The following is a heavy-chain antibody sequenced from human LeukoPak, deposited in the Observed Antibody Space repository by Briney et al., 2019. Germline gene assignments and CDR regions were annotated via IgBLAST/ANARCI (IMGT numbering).Heavy chain of an antibody. CDR1: GFSVSSNY. D-gene: IGHD3-9*01. J-gene: IGHJ6*02. V-gene: IGHV3-66*01. Sequence: PGGSLRLSCAASGFSVSSNYMTWVRQAPGKGLEWVSVIYSGGNTYYADSVKGRFSISRDNYKNTVYPQMNSLRAEDTAVYFCTRGKVTGSYYYYGMDVWGPGTRVTVSS. CDR3: TRGKVTGSYYYYGMDV. CDR2: IYSGGNT.